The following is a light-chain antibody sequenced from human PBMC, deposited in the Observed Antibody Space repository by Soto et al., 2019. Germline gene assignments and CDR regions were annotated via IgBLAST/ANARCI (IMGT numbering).Light chain of an antibody. Sequence: QSALTQPASVSGSPGQSITISCTGTSSDVGAYNYVSWYQQHPGKAPKLMIYEVNYRPSGVSNRFFGSKSGITASLTISGLQAEDEADYYCSSYASTSTAVFGTGTKVTVL. CDR2: EVN. J-gene: IGLJ1*01. CDR3: SSYASTSTAV. CDR1: SSDVGAYNY. V-gene: IGLV2-14*01.